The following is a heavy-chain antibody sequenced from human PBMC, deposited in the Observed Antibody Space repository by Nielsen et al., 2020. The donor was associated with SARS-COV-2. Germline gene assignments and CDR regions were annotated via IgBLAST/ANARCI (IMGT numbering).Heavy chain of an antibody. CDR2: INPNSGGT. D-gene: IGHD2-21*02. V-gene: IGHV1-2*02. CDR3: ARGGKYCGGDCYLDY. Sequence: ASVKVSCKASGGTFSSYAISWVRQAPGQGLEWMGWINPNSGGTNYAQKFQGRVTMTRDTSISTAYMELSRLRSDDTAVYYCARGGKYCGGDCYLDYWGQGTLVTVSS. CDR1: GGTFSSYA. J-gene: IGHJ4*02.